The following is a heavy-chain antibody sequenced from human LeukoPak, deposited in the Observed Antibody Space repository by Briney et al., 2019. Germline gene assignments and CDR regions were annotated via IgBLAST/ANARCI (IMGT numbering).Heavy chain of an antibody. D-gene: IGHD2-2*01. CDR3: ARGINCSSTSCYWRISRY. CDR2: ISYDGSNK. V-gene: IGHV3-30*03. CDR1: GFTFSSYG. J-gene: IGHJ4*02. Sequence: PGGSLRLSCAASGFTFSSYGMHWVRQAPGKGLEWVAVISYDGSNKYYADSVKGRFTISRDNSKNTLYLQMNSLRAEDTAVYYCARGINCSSTSCYWRISRYWGQGTLVTVSS.